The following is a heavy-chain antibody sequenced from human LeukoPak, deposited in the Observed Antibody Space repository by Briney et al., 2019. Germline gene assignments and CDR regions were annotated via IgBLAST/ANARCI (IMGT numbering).Heavy chain of an antibody. CDR3: ARADMAFFDY. V-gene: IGHV3-53*01. J-gene: IGHJ4*02. CDR1: GFTVSRSY. D-gene: IGHD5-24*01. CDR2: IYSGGST. Sequence: PGGSLRLSCAASGFTVSRSYMTWVRQAPGKGLEWISVIYSGGSTYYADSVKGRFTISRDNSKNTLYLQMNRLRADDTAVYYRARADMAFFDYWGQGTLVTVSS.